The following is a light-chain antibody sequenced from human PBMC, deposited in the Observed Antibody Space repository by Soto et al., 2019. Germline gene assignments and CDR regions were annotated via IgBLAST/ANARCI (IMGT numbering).Light chain of an antibody. CDR2: DVS. V-gene: IGLV2-14*01. CDR3: SSYTSSSTYV. CDR1: SSDVAGYNY. Sequence: QSALTQPASVSGSPGQSITISCTGTSSDVAGYNYVSWYQQHPGKAPKVMIYDVSNRPSGVANRFSGSKSGNTASLTISGFQAEDEADYYCSSYTSSSTYVFGTATKVTVL. J-gene: IGLJ1*01.